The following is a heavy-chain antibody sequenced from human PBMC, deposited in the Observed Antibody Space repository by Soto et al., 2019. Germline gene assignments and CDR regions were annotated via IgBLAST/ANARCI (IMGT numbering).Heavy chain of an antibody. J-gene: IGHJ4*02. CDR3: ATTYDNSGYYND. CDR1: GFTVSSNY. Sequence: EVQLVESGGGLIQPGGSLTLSCAASGFTVSSNYMSWVRQAPGKGLEWVSVIYNDDSGGDTFYADSVKGRFTISRDTSKNMLYLEMNTLRVEDTAVYYCATTYDNSGYYNDWCQGTLVTVSS. V-gene: IGHV3-53*01. D-gene: IGHD3-22*01. CDR2: IYNDDSGGDT.